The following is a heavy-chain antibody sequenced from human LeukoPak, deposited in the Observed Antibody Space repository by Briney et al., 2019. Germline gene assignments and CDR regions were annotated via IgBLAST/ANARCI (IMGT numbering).Heavy chain of an antibody. V-gene: IGHV4-4*02. CDR3: ARDKGTSYLSSFDY. Sequence: SETLSLTCAVSGGSISSSNWWSWVRQPPGKGLEWIGEIYHSGSTNYNPSLKSRVTISVDKSKNHFSLKLSSVTAADTAVYYCARDKGTSYLSSFDYWGQGTLVTVSS. J-gene: IGHJ4*02. D-gene: IGHD6-6*01. CDR1: GGSISSSNW. CDR2: IYHSGST.